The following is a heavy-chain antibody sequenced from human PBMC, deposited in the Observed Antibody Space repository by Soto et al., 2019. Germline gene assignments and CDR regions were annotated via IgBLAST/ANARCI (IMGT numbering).Heavy chain of an antibody. D-gene: IGHD1-1*01. CDR1: GFTFSGSA. CDR3: TCSTTVGSTNRFDP. J-gene: IGHJ5*02. CDR2: ITSKANSYAT. Sequence: EVQLVESGGGLVQPGESLKLSCAASGFTFSGSAVHWVRQASGKGLEWVGRITSKANSYATTYAASVQGRFTISRDDSKNTAYLQMNGLKTEDTAVYYCTCSTTVGSTNRFDPWGQGTLVTVSS. V-gene: IGHV3-73*02.